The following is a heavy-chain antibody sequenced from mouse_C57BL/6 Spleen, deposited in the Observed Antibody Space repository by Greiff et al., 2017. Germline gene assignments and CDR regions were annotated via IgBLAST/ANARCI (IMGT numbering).Heavy chain of an antibody. CDR3: ARGGPYGSSYGDYAMDY. D-gene: IGHD1-1*01. CDR1: GYTFTSYG. V-gene: IGHV1-81*01. J-gene: IGHJ4*01. CDR2: IYPRSGNI. Sequence: VQLQQSGAELARPGASVKLSCKASGYTFTSYGISWVKQRTGQGLEWIGEIYPRSGNIYYNEKFKGKATLTADKSSSTAYMELRSLTSEDSAVYFCARGGPYGSSYGDYAMDYWGQGTSVTVSS.